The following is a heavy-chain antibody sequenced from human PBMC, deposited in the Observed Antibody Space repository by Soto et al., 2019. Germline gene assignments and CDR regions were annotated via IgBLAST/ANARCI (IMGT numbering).Heavy chain of an antibody. Sequence: PGESLKISCKGSGYSFTSYWIGWVRQMPGKGLEWMGIIYPGDSDTRYSPSFQGQVTISADKSISTAYLQWSSLKASDTAMYYCARLAEDIVATTLTYFDYWGQGTLVTVSS. CDR1: GYSFTSYW. D-gene: IGHD5-12*01. J-gene: IGHJ4*02. V-gene: IGHV5-51*01. CDR2: IYPGDSDT. CDR3: ARLAEDIVATTLTYFDY.